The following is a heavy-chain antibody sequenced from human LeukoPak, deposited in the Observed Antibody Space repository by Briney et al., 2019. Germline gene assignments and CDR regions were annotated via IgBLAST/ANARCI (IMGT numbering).Heavy chain of an antibody. CDR2: IYHSGST. CDR1: GGSVSSGNHY. Sequence: SETLSLTCIVSGGSVSSGNHYWSWIRLPPGKGLEWIGYIYHSGSTNYNSSLTSRVTISVDPSKNQFSLKLSSVTAADTAVYFCARDAPGASRRFDSWGQGILVTVSS. V-gene: IGHV4-61*01. D-gene: IGHD1-26*01. CDR3: ARDAPGASRRFDS. J-gene: IGHJ4*02.